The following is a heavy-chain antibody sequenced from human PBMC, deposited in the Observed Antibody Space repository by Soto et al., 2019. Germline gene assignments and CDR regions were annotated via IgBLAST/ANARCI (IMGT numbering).Heavy chain of an antibody. CDR2: INPNSGGT. V-gene: IGHV1-2*02. J-gene: IGHJ4*02. CDR1: GYTFTGYY. D-gene: IGHD3-22*01. CDR3: ATDYYDSSGYYIGRAY. Sequence: QVQLVQSGAEVKKPGASVKVSCKASGYTFTGYYMHWVRQAPGQGLEWMGWINPNSGGTNYAQKIQGRVTMTRDTSISTAYMELRRLRSDDTAVYYCATDYYDSSGYYIGRAYWGQGTLVTVSS.